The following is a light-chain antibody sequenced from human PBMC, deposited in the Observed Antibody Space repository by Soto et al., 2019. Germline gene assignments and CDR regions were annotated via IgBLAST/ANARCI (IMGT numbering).Light chain of an antibody. CDR3: NSYTSSTTYV. J-gene: IGLJ1*01. V-gene: IGLV2-14*01. Sequence: QSALTQPASVSGSPGQSITISCTGTSSDVGGYNYVSWYQQHPDKAPKLMIYEVNNRPSGVSTRFSGSKSGNTASLTISGLLAEDEAHYYCNSYTSSTTYVFGTGTKVTVL. CDR2: EVN. CDR1: SSDVGGYNY.